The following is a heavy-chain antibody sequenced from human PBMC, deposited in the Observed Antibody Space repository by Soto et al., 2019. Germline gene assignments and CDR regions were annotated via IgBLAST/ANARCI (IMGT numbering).Heavy chain of an antibody. D-gene: IGHD3-3*01. CDR1: GYTLTELS. CDR3: ATDTPGGFGVVDYYYGMDV. CDR2: FDPEDGET. V-gene: IGHV1-24*01. Sequence: GASVKVSCKVSGYTLTELSMHWVRQAPGKGLEWMGGFDPEDGETIYAQKFQGRVTMTEDTSTDTAYMELSSLRSEDTAVYYCATDTPGGFGVVDYYYGMDVWGQGTTVTVSS. J-gene: IGHJ6*02.